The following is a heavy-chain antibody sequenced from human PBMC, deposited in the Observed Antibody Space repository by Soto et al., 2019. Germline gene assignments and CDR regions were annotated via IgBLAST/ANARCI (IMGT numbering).Heavy chain of an antibody. CDR3: ARVIHNPLGELCVDP. V-gene: IGHV4-31*03. CDR2: IYYSGST. J-gene: IGHJ5*02. CDR1: GGSISSGGYY. Sequence: TLSLTCTVSGGSISSGGYYWSWIRQHPGKGLEWIGYIYYSGSTYYNPSLKSRVTISVDTSKNQFSLKLSSVTAADTAVYYCARVIHNPLGELCVDPWGQGTLVTVSS. D-gene: IGHD3-10*01.